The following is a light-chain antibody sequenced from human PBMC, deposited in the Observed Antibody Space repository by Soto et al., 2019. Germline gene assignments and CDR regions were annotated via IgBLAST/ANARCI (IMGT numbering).Light chain of an antibody. J-gene: IGKJ4*01. CDR1: QSVSSY. Sequence: EIVLTQSPATLSLSPGERATLSCRASQSVSSYLAWYQQKPGHAPRLLIYDASTRATGIPARFSGSGSGTDFTLTISSIDPKNFAVYYYQQRSNWPLTFGGGTKVDIK. CDR3: QQRSNWPLT. V-gene: IGKV3-11*01. CDR2: DAS.